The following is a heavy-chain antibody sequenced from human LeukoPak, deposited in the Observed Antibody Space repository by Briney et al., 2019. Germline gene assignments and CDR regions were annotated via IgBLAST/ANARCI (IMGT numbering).Heavy chain of an antibody. Sequence: SETLSLTCAVYGGSFSGYYWSWIRQPPGKGLEWIGEINHSGSTNYNPSLKSRVTISVDTSKNQFSLKLSSVTAADTAVYYCASRLTMFGVVHLGAFDIWGQGTMVTVSS. CDR2: INHSGST. V-gene: IGHV4-34*01. J-gene: IGHJ3*02. CDR1: GGSFSGYY. D-gene: IGHD3-3*01. CDR3: ASRLTMFGVVHLGAFDI.